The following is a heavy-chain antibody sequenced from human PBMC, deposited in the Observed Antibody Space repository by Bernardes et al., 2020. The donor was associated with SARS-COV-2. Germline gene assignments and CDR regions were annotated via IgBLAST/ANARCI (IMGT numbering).Heavy chain of an antibody. CDR1: GYTFTNYG. Sequence: ASVKVSCKASGYTFTNYGISWLRQAPGQGLEWMGWISAYSGTTNYVQKLQGRVTMTTDTSTNTAYMELRSLRPDDTAVYYCAKVVVDYYGSGSYQNYGMDVWGQGTTVTVSS. CDR2: ISAYSGTT. CDR3: AKVVVDYYGSGSYQNYGMDV. D-gene: IGHD3-10*01. J-gene: IGHJ6*02. V-gene: IGHV1-18*01.